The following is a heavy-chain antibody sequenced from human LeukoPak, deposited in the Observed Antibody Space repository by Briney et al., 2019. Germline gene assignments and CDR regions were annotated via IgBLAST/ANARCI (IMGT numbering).Heavy chain of an antibody. V-gene: IGHV3-7*01. CDR1: GFTFSSYW. J-gene: IGHJ5*02. CDR3: ARAMGYQLLYAGWFDP. D-gene: IGHD2-2*02. Sequence: TGGSLRLSCAASGFTFSSYWMSWVRQAPGKGLEWVANIKQDGSEKYYVDSVKGRFTISRDNAKSSLYLQMNSLRAEDTAVYYCARAMGYQLLYAGWFDPWGQGTLVTVSS. CDR2: IKQDGSEK.